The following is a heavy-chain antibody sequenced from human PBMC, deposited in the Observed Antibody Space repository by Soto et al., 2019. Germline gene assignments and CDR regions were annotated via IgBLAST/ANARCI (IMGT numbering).Heavy chain of an antibody. Sequence: EVQLVESGGGLVQPGGSLRLSCAVSGFTFSSFWMHWVRQAQGEGLVWVSRINTDGSSTSYADSVKGRFTISRDNAKNTLHLQMNSLRVDDTAMYYCAKRGVDTFGLSYWGQGTLVTVSS. J-gene: IGHJ4*02. V-gene: IGHV3-74*01. CDR1: GFTFSSFW. CDR2: INTDGSST. D-gene: IGHD3-10*01. CDR3: AKRGVDTFGLSY.